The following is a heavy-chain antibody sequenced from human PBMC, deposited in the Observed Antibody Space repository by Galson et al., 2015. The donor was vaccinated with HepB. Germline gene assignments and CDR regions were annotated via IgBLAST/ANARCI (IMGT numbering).Heavy chain of an antibody. CDR3: ASFNVGYSSSWYVDEYFQH. V-gene: IGHV1-69*02. D-gene: IGHD6-13*01. CDR1: GGTFSSYT. Sequence: SVKVSCKASGGTFSSYTISWVRQAPGQGLEWMGRIIPILGIANYAQKFQGRVTITADKSTSTAYMELSSLRSEDAAVYYCASFNVGYSSSWYVDEYFQHWGQGTLVTVSS. CDR2: IIPILGIA. J-gene: IGHJ1*01.